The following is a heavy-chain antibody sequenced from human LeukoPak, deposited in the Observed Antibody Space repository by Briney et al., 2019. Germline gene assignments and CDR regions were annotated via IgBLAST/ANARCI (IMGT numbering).Heavy chain of an antibody. V-gene: IGHV3-30*03. CDR2: ISYDGSNK. D-gene: IGHD2-21*02. Sequence: GGSLRLSCAASGFTFNTYSMNWVRQAPGKGLEWVAVISYDGSNKYYADSVKGRFTISRDNSKNTLYLQMNSLRAEDTAVYYCARDLVVVTATHYYYYYYGMDVWGQGTTVTVSS. J-gene: IGHJ6*02. CDR3: ARDLVVVTATHYYYYYYGMDV. CDR1: GFTFNTYS.